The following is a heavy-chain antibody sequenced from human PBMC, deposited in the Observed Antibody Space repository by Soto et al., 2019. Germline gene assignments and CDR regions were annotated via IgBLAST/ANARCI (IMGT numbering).Heavy chain of an antibody. D-gene: IGHD2-8*01. V-gene: IGHV4-31*03. CDR3: ARQLGHCINGIWPENWFDP. Sequence: QVQLQESGPGLVKPSQTLTLTCTVSGDSISTSGYYWSWIRQLPGKGLEWIGYIYYRGSTYYNPTLKSRVSMSADTSKNHFSLKLRSVTAADTAVYYCARQLGHCINGIWPENWFDPWGQGTLVTVSS. J-gene: IGHJ5*02. CDR1: GDSISTSGYY. CDR2: IYYRGST.